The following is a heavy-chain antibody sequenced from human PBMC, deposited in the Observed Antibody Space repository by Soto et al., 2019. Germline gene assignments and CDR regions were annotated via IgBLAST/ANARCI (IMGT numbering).Heavy chain of an antibody. CDR1: GGSISRYY. CDR3: ARDWRAVAGTDYYYGMDV. J-gene: IGHJ6*02. CDR2: IYTSGST. V-gene: IGHV4-4*07. D-gene: IGHD6-19*01. Sequence: SETLSLTCTVPGGSISRYYWSWIRQPAGKGLEWIGRIYTSGSTNYNPSLKSRVTMSVDTSKNQFSLKLSSVTAADTAVYYCARDWRAVAGTDYYYGMDVWGQGTTVTVSS.